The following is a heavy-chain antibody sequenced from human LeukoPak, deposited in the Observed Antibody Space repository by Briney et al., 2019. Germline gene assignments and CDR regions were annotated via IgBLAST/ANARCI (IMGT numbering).Heavy chain of an antibody. J-gene: IGHJ5*02. CDR1: GFTFDDFG. V-gene: IGHV3-30*02. CDR3: AKIHSYYDILTGYSNP. Sequence: PGGSLRLSCAASGFTFDDFGMHWVRQAPGKGLEWVAFIRYDGSNKYYADSVKGRFTISRDNSKNTLYLQMNSLRAEDTAVYYCAKIHSYYDILTGYSNPWGQGTLVTVSS. D-gene: IGHD3-9*01. CDR2: IRYDGSNK.